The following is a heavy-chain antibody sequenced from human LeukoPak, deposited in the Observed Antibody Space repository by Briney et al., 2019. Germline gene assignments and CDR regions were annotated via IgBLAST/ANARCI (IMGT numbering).Heavy chain of an antibody. D-gene: IGHD3-16*01. V-gene: IGHV4-39*07. CDR1: GDSISGSSYY. J-gene: IGHJ5*02. CDR3: ARESGLGNWFDP. Sequence: SETLSLTCTVSGDSISGSSYYWGWIRQPPGKGLEWIGSIYYSGSTYYNPSLKSRVTMSVDTSKNQFSLKLTSVTAADTAVYYCARESGLGNWFDPWGQGTLVTVSS. CDR2: IYYSGST.